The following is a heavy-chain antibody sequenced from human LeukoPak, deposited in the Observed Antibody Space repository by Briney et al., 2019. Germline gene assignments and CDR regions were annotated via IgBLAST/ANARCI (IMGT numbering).Heavy chain of an antibody. CDR3: ARDYSGEWEQLTGWWFDP. Sequence: ASVKVSCKASGYTFTSYYMHWVRQAPGQGLEWMGIINPSGGSTSYAQKFQGRVTMTRDMSTRTVYMELSDLEPEDTAVYYCARDYSGEWEQLTGWWFDPWGQGTLVIVSS. D-gene: IGHD1-26*01. CDR2: INPSGGST. V-gene: IGHV1-46*01. CDR1: GYTFTSYY. J-gene: IGHJ5*02.